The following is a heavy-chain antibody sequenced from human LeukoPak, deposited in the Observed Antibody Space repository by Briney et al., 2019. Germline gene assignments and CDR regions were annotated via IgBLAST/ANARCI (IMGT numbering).Heavy chain of an antibody. D-gene: IGHD1-26*01. CDR1: GNTFSNYG. CDR3: AREPNFYYNMDV. V-gene: IGHV1-46*01. Sequence: ASVKVSCKASGNTFSNYGFSWVRQAPGQGLEWMGIINPSGGNTSYAQKFQGRVTMTRDVSTSTVYMELSSLRSDDTAVYYCAREPNFYYNMDVWGKGTTVTVSS. J-gene: IGHJ6*04. CDR2: INPSGGNT.